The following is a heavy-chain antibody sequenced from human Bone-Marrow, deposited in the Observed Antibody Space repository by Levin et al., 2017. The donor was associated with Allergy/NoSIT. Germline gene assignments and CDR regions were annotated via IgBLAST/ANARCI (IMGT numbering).Heavy chain of an antibody. Sequence: PGASVKVSCETSGYTFDGYYIHWVRQAPGQGLEWLGWINPSTGGTNYEQKFQGRVIMTRDTSITTAYMDLSGLRSDDTAVYFCARDRGPLVGSNPVDAFDIWGQGTMVTVSS. CDR2: INPSTGGT. CDR1: GYTFDGYY. V-gene: IGHV1-2*02. J-gene: IGHJ3*02. D-gene: IGHD1-26*01. CDR3: ARDRGPLVGSNPVDAFDI.